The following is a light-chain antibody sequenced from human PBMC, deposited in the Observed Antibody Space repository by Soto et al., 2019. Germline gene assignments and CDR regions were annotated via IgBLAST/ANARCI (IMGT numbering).Light chain of an antibody. CDR3: HHYGNTPRT. CDR1: QSVCSRC. V-gene: IGKV3-20*01. Sequence: EIVLTQSPGTLSLSPGEGGTLSCRASQSVCSRCLAWYQQKPGQAPRLLIFGASSRATGIPATFSGSGSGTDFTLTISSLEPEDSAVYYCHHYGNTPRTFGQGTKVEI. J-gene: IGKJ1*01. CDR2: GAS.